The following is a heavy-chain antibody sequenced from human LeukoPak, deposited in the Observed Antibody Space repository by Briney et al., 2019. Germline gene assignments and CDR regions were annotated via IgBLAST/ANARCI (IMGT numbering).Heavy chain of an antibody. CDR2: ISGDGGST. D-gene: IGHD2/OR15-2a*01. J-gene: IGHJ4*02. Sequence: GRSLRLSCAASGFTFDDYAMHWVRQAPGKGLEWVSLISGDGGSTYYADSVKGRFTISRDNSKNSLYLQMNSLRTEDTALYYSAKDSIHGHYYWGRGTLVTVSS. V-gene: IGHV3-43*02. CDR3: AKDSIHGHYY. CDR1: GFTFDDYA.